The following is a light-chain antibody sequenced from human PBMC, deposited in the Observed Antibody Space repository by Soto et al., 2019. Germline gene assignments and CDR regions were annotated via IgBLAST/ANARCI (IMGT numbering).Light chain of an antibody. V-gene: IGKV1-39*01. CDR1: QTISTW. CDR3: QQSYNIPIT. CDR2: DAS. Sequence: GDRVTITCRASQTISTWMAWYQQKPGKAPKLLVYDASTLQSGVASRFSGSGSGTDFTLIISSLQPEDFATFYCQQSYNIPITFGQGTRLEN. J-gene: IGKJ5*01.